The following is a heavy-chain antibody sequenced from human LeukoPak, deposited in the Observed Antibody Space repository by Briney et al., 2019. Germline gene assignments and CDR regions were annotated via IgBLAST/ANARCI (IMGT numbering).Heavy chain of an antibody. V-gene: IGHV4-4*07. J-gene: IGHJ4*02. Sequence: ADTLCLTCTVSGGSIRSYYTSWVRQPGGKGLESFAGIYTSGSTNYNPSLKSRVTMSVDTSKNQFSLKLSSVTAADTAVYYCARERDYDLWSGYYKTYYFDYWGQGTLVTVSS. D-gene: IGHD3-3*01. CDR1: GGSIRSYY. CDR3: ARERDYDLWSGYYKTYYFDY. CDR2: IYTSGST.